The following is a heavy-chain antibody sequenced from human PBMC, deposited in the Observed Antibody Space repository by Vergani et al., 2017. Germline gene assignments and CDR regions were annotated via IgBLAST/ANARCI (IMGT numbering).Heavy chain of an antibody. CDR1: KFSFVSYS. CDR2: VSTSSSYI. CDR3: ARGGAFWSDWYFDI. V-gene: IGHV3-21*01. D-gene: IGHD3-3*01. Sequence: EVQLVESGGGLVKPGGSLKLSCAASKFSFVSYSMNWVGRAPGKGLEGVPSVSTSSSYIYYADSVRGRFTISRDNAKNSLFLQMNSLRAEDTAVYYCARGGAFWSDWYFDIWGRGTLVTVSS. J-gene: IGHJ2*01.